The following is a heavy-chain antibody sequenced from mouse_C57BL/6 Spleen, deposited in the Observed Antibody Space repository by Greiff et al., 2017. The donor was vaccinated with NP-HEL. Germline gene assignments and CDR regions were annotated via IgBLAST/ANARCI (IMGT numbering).Heavy chain of an antibody. CDR1: GYTFTSYW. CDR2: IHPNSGST. CDR3: ARPYYYGSRYYYAMEY. V-gene: IGHV1-64*01. Sequence: VQLQQPGAELVKPGASVKLSCKASGYTFTSYWMHWVKQRPGQGLEWIGMIHPNSGSTNYNEKFKSKATLTVDKSSSTAYMQLSSLTSEDSAVYYCARPYYYGSRYYYAMEYWGQGTSVTVSS. D-gene: IGHD1-1*01. J-gene: IGHJ4*01.